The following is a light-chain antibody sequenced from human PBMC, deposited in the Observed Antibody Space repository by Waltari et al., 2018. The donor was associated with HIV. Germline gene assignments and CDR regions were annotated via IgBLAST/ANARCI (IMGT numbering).Light chain of an antibody. CDR1: KLGDKY. J-gene: IGLJ2*01. CDR3: QAWDSSIVG. V-gene: IGLV3-1*01. Sequence: SYELSQPPSVSVSPGQTATITCSGHKLGDKYASWYQQKPGQSPVLVIYQDKRRPSGIPERFSGANSGNTATLTISGTQPLDEADYYCQAWDSSIVGFGGGTKLTVL. CDR2: QDK.